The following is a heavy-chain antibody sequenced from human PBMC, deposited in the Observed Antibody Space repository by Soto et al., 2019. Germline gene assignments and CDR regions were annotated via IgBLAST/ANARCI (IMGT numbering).Heavy chain of an antibody. D-gene: IGHD3-10*01. CDR2: INAGNGNT. J-gene: IGHJ5*02. Sequence: ASVKVSCKASGYTFTSCAMHCVRQAPGQRLEWMGWINAGNGNTKYSQKFQGRVTITRDTSASTAYMELSSLRSEDTAVYYCARDLAEPPWRITMVRGVIGRNWFDPWGQGTLVTVSS. CDR1: GYTFTSCA. CDR3: ARDLAEPPWRITMVRGVIGRNWFDP. V-gene: IGHV1-3*01.